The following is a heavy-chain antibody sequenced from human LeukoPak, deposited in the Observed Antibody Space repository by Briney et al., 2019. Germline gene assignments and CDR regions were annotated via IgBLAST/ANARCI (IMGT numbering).Heavy chain of an antibody. D-gene: IGHD6-6*01. J-gene: IGHJ3*02. CDR3: ARDPGLAARPGRYAFDI. V-gene: IGHV3-7*01. Sequence: GSVKGRFTISRDNAKNSLSLQMNSLRAEDTAVYYCARDPGLAARPGRYAFDIWGQGTMVTVSS.